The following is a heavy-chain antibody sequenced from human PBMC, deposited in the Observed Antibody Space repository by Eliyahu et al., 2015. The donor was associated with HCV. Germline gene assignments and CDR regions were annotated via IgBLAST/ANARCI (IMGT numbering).Heavy chain of an antibody. CDR3: AVGIEGSGVFEP. V-gene: IGHV4-61*02. CDR1: GGSISSGSYY. CDR2: IYTRGGT. Sequence: QVQLQESGPGLVKPSQTLSLTCTVSGGSISSGSYYWSWIRQPAGKGLEWIGRIYTRGGTNYNPSLKSRVTISVDTSKNQFSLKLSSVTAADTAVYYCAVGIEGSGVFEPWGQGTLVTVSS. D-gene: IGHD1-14*01. J-gene: IGHJ5*02.